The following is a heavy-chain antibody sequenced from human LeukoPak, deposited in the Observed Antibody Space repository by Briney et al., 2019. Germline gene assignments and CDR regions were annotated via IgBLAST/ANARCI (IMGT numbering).Heavy chain of an antibody. CDR1: GGSISSSSYY. Sequence: PSETLSLTCTVSGGSISSSSYYWGWIRQPPGKGLEWIGEINHSGSTNYNPSLKSRVTISVDTSKNQFSLKLSSVTAADTAVYYCARDRGIAAAGREEVDYWGQGTLVTVSS. CDR3: ARDRGIAAAGREEVDY. V-gene: IGHV4-39*07. CDR2: INHSGST. J-gene: IGHJ4*02. D-gene: IGHD6-13*01.